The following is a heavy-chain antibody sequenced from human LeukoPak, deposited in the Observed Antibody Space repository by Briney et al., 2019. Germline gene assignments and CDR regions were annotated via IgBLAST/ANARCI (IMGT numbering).Heavy chain of an antibody. D-gene: IGHD3-22*01. Sequence: ASVKVSCKASGYTFTSYDINWVRQATGQGLEWMGWMNPNSGNTGYAQKFQGRVTITRNISISTAYMELSSLRSEDTAVYYCARVKYYYDSSGYRNYYYMDVWGNGTTVTVSS. CDR2: MNPNSGNT. V-gene: IGHV1-8*03. J-gene: IGHJ6*03. CDR1: GYTFTSYD. CDR3: ARVKYYYDSSGYRNYYYMDV.